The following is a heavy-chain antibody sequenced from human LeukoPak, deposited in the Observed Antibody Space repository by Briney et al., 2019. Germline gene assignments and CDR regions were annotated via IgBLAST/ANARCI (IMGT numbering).Heavy chain of an antibody. D-gene: IGHD2-2*01. CDR2: IYSGSSST. J-gene: IGHJ4*02. Sequence: GGSLRLSCAASGFTVSSNYMSWVRQAPGKGLEWVSVIYSGSSSTYYTDSVKGRFTISRHNSKNTLYLQMNSLRAEDTAVYFCARWAPYCSSTSCPFYFDYWGQGTLVTVSS. CDR3: ARWAPYCSSTSCPFYFDY. V-gene: IGHV3-53*04. CDR1: GFTVSSNY.